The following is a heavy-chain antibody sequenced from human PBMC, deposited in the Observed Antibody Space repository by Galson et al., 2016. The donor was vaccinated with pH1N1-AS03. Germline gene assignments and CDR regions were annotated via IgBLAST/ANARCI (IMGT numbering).Heavy chain of an antibody. CDR2: IRSKANNYAT. CDR3: TRPRSTNALCMDV. V-gene: IGHV3-73*01. Sequence: LRLSCAASGFTFSGSALYWVRQASGRGLEWVGRIRSKANNYATAYAASVNGRFTISRDDSNNTVYLQMNTLKTEDTAVYYRTRPRSTNALCMDVWGNGATVTVSS. D-gene: IGHD2-8*01. CDR1: GFTFSGSA. J-gene: IGHJ6*03.